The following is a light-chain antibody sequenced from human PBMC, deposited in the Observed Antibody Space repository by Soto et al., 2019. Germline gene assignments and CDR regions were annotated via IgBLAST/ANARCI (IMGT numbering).Light chain of an antibody. CDR1: SSDVGDHNS. Sequence: QSVLTQPASVSGSPGQSITISCTGTSSDVGDHNSVSWYQQQPGKAPKLMIYAVSNRPSGVSNRFSGSKSGNTASLTISGLQAEDEADYYCSSYTTSTPVIFGGGTKLTVL. CDR2: AVS. J-gene: IGLJ2*01. V-gene: IGLV2-14*03. CDR3: SSYTTSTPVI.